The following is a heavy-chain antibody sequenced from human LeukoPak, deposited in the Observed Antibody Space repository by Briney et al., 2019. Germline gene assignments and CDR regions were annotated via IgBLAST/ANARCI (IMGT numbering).Heavy chain of an antibody. CDR3: ASLKGFSSGWGIDFDY. Sequence: GGSLRLSCAASGFTFSSYWMSWVRQAPGKGLEWVANIKQDGSEKYYVDSVEGRFTISRDNAKNSLYLQMNSLRAEDTAVYYCASLKGFSSGWGIDFDYWGQGTLVTVSS. CDR1: GFTFSSYW. CDR2: IKQDGSEK. J-gene: IGHJ4*02. V-gene: IGHV3-7*01. D-gene: IGHD6-19*01.